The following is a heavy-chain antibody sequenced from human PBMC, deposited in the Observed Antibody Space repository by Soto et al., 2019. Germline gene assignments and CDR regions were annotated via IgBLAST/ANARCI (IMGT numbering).Heavy chain of an antibody. CDR3: ARDGYYDILTGHRGYYYYGMDV. Sequence: PSETLSLTCTVSGGSISSYYWSWIRQPPGKGLEWIGYIYYSGSTNYNPSLKSRVTISVDTSKNQFSLKLSSVTAADTAVYYCARDGYYDILTGHRGYYYYGMDVWGQGTTVPSP. D-gene: IGHD3-9*01. CDR1: GGSISSYY. J-gene: IGHJ6*02. V-gene: IGHV4-59*01. CDR2: IYYSGST.